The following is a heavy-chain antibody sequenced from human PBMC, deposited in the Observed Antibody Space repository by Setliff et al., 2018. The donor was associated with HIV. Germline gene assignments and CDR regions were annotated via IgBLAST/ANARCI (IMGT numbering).Heavy chain of an antibody. CDR2: INTNNGNP. D-gene: IGHD3-10*01. Sequence: ASVKVSCKASGYTFTDYGINWVRQAPGQGLEWMGWINTNNGNPTYAQGFTGRFVFSSDPSVRTAYVGLPLLVLIQGRVTMTRDTSTSTVYMELSSLRSEDTAMYYCARRGVPQQIDLDSWGHGTLVTVSS. J-gene: IGHJ5*01. CDR3: RDTSTSTVYMELSSLRSEDTAMYYCARRGVPQQIDLDS. V-gene: IGHV7-4-1*01. CDR1: GYTFTDYG.